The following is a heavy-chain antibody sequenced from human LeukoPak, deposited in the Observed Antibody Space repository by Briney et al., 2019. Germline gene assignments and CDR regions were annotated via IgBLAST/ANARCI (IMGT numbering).Heavy chain of an antibody. CDR2: IIPIFGTA. J-gene: IGHJ4*02. CDR3: ARDGYYGSGVFDY. D-gene: IGHD3-10*01. V-gene: IGHV1-69*05. CDR1: GGTFSSYA. Sequence: SLKVSCKASGGTFSSYAISWVRQAPGQGLEWMGGIIPIFGTANYAQKFQGRVTITTDESTSTAYMELSSLRSEDTAVYYCARDGYYGSGVFDYWGQGTLVTVSS.